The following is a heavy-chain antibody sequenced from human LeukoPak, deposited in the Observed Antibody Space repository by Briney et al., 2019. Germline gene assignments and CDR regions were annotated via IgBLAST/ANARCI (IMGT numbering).Heavy chain of an antibody. V-gene: IGHV4-59*01. J-gene: IGHJ4*02. CDR2: IYYSGST. D-gene: IGHD5-18*01. CDR1: GGSISSYY. Sequence: PSETLSLTCTVSGGSISSYYWSWIRQPPGKGLEWIGYIYYSGSTNYNPSLKSRVTISVDTSKNQFSLKLSSVTAADTAVYYCARGRGYSYGYALDYWGQGTLVTVSS. CDR3: ARGRGYSYGYALDY.